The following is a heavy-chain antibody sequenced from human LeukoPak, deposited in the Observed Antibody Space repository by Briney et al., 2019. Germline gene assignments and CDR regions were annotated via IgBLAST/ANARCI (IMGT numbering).Heavy chain of an antibody. J-gene: IGHJ6*02. CDR2: ISSSSSYI. D-gene: IGHD2-21*02. Sequence: GGSLRLSCAASGFTFSSYSMNWVRQAPGKGLEWVSSISSSSSYIYYADSVKGRFTISRDNAKNSLYLQMNSLRAEDTAVYYCARGGIVVVTAIPDHYYYGMDVWGQGTTVTVSS. CDR3: ARGGIVVVTAIPDHYYYGMDV. V-gene: IGHV3-21*01. CDR1: GFTFSSYS.